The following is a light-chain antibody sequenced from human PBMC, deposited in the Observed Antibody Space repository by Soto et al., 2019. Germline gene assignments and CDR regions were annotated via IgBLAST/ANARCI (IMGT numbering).Light chain of an antibody. J-gene: IGKJ1*01. CDR3: EQYNNWRS. CDR2: DAS. CDR1: QNIRTN. V-gene: IGKV3D-15*01. Sequence: EIVVTQSPATLSVSPGERATLSCRASQNIRTNLAWYQQKPGQAPRLLIYDASTRATGIPARFSGSGSGTEFTLTIRSLQSEDFAVYYCEQYNNWRSFGQGTKVDIK.